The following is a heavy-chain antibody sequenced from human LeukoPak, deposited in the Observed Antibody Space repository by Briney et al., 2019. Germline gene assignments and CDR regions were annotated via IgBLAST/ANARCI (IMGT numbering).Heavy chain of an antibody. J-gene: IGHJ4*02. CDR1: GGSISSGGYS. CDR2: IYHSGST. D-gene: IGHD1-26*01. CDR3: ARGARSGSYNFDY. V-gene: IGHV4-30-2*01. Sequence: SETLSLTCAVSGGSISSGGYSWSWIRQPPGKGLEWIGYIYHSGSTNYNPSLKSRVTISVDTSKNQFSLKLSSVTAADTAVYYCARGARSGSYNFDYWGQGTLVTVSS.